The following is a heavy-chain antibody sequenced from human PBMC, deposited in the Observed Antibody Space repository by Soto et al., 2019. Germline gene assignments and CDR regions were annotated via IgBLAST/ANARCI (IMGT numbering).Heavy chain of an antibody. Sequence: GRSMRLSCAASGFTFSSYGMHWVRQAPGKGLEWVAVISYDGSNKYYADSVKGRFTISRDNSKNTLYLQMNSLRAEDTAVFYGAKTYRTYYYYTAVRGKGTTDPVS. CDR3: AKTYRTYYYYTAV. CDR1: GFTFSSYG. D-gene: IGHD1-1*01. CDR2: ISYDGSNK. V-gene: IGHV3-30*18. J-gene: IGHJ6*03.